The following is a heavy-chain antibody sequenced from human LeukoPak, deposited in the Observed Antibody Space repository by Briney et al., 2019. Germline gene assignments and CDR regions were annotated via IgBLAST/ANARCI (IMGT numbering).Heavy chain of an antibody. V-gene: IGHV4-39*01. Sequence: SETLSLTCTVSGGSISSSSYFWGWIRQPPGKGLEWIGSIFYSGSTYYNPSLNSRVTISIDTSRNQFSLRLSSVTAADTAVYYCARQMNTVTADYWGQGTLVTVSS. D-gene: IGHD4-17*01. CDR2: IFYSGST. CDR1: GGSISSSSYF. CDR3: ARQMNTVTADY. J-gene: IGHJ4*02.